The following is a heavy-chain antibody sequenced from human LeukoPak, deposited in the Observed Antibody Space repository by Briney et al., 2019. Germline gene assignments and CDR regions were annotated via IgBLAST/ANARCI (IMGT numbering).Heavy chain of an antibody. D-gene: IGHD1-26*01. CDR3: ARDPGRGWEPYHDAFDI. V-gene: IGHV4-61*02. Sequence: SETLSLTCTVSGGSISSGSYYWSWIRQPAGTGLEWIGRIYTSGSTNYNPSLKSRVTISVDTSKNQFSLKLSSVTAADTAVYYCARDPGRGWEPYHDAFDIWGQGTMVTVSS. J-gene: IGHJ3*02. CDR1: GGSISSGSYY. CDR2: IYTSGST.